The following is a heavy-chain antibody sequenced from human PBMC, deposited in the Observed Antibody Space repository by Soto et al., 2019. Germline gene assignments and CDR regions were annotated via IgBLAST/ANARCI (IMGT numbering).Heavy chain of an antibody. CDR3: ARVGGVLWFPGAFDI. V-gene: IGHV4-38-2*01. J-gene: IGHJ3*02. Sequence: SDTLSLTCAVSSHSITRISHWSWSRQPPGRGLEWAASIYHSETTYYNPSLKRRVTMSVDTSKNQFALKLSSVTAADTAVYYCARVGGVLWFPGAFDIWGQGTMVTVSS. CDR1: SHSITRISH. D-gene: IGHD3-10*01. CDR2: IYHSETT.